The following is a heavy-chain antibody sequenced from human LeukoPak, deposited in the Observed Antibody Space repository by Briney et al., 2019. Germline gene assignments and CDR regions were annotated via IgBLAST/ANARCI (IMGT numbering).Heavy chain of an antibody. D-gene: IGHD6-19*01. CDR2: TNPNSGNT. V-gene: IGHV1-8*01. J-gene: IGHJ6*02. Sequence: ASVKVSCKASGYTFTSYDINWVRQATGQGLEWMGWTNPNSGNTGYAQKFQGRVTMTRNTSISTAYMELSSLRSEDTAVYYCARVRAYSSGWYVGGYYYGMDVWGQGTTVTVSS. CDR3: ARVRAYSSGWYVGGYYYGMDV. CDR1: GYTFTSYD.